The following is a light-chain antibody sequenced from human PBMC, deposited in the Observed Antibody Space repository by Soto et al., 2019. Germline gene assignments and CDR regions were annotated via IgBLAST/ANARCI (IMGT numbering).Light chain of an antibody. V-gene: IGKV1-5*01. J-gene: IGKJ2*01. CDR1: QSIDNW. Sequence: DIQMTQSPSFVSASVGDRVTITCRASQSIDNWLAWYQQKPGKAPKLLIYDASTLETGVSSGFSGSGSGTEFTRTISSLRPDDFATYYCQHYDTFPYTFGQGTKLEIK. CDR2: DAS. CDR3: QHYDTFPYT.